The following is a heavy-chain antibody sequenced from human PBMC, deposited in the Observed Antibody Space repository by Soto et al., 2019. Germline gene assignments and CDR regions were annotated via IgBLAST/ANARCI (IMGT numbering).Heavy chain of an antibody. CDR1: GGSFSGYY. V-gene: IGHV4-34*01. D-gene: IGHD3-9*01. Sequence: SETLSLTCAVYGGSFSGYYWSRIRQPPGKGLEWIGEINHSGSTNYNPSLKSRVTISVDTSKNQFSLKLSSVTAADTAVYYCARAPGDPYYDILSGFDPWGQGTLVTVSS. J-gene: IGHJ5*02. CDR3: ARAPGDPYYDILSGFDP. CDR2: INHSGST.